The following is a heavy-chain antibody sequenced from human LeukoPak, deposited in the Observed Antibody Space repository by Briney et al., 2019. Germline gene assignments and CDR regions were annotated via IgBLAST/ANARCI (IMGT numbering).Heavy chain of an antibody. J-gene: IGHJ6*02. Sequence: ASVKVSCKASGGTLSSYAISWVRQAPGQGLEWMGRIIPILGIANYAQKFQGRVTITADKSTSTAYMELSSLRSEDTAVYYCFFVVGGYYYYYYGMDVWGQGTTVTVSS. CDR1: GGTLSSYA. V-gene: IGHV1-69*04. D-gene: IGHD3-10*01. CDR2: IIPILGIA. CDR3: FFVVGGYYYYYYGMDV.